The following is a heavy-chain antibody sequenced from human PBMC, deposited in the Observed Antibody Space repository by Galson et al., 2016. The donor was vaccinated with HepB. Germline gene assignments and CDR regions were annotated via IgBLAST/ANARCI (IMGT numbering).Heavy chain of an antibody. J-gene: IGHJ1*01. CDR3: ARGKENEYFQH. V-gene: IGHV3-66*01. Sequence: SLRLSCAASGFTVTSNYMSWVRQAPGKGLEWVSIIYSGGSTYFADSVKGRFTISRDNSKNTLYLQMNRLRAEDMAVYYCARGKENEYFQHWGQGTLVTVSS. CDR2: IYSGGST. CDR1: GFTVTSNY.